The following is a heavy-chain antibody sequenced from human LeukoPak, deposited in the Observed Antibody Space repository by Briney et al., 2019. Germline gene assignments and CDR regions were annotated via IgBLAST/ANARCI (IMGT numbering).Heavy chain of an antibody. J-gene: IGHJ4*02. Sequence: GASVKVSCKASGYTFTGYYMHWVRQAPGQGLEWMGWINPNSGGTNYAQKFQGRVTMTRDTSISTAYMELSRLRSDDTAVYYCAREPRSNKYCSGGSCPGSRFGYWGQGTLVTVSS. CDR3: AREPRSNKYCSGGSCPGSRFGY. CDR1: GYTFTGYY. V-gene: IGHV1-2*02. CDR2: INPNSGGT. D-gene: IGHD2-15*01.